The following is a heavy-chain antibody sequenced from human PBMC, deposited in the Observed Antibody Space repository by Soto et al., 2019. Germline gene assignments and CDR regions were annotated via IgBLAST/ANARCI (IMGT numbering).Heavy chain of an antibody. Sequence: GGSLRLSCAASGFTFSSYAMSWVRQAPGRGLEWVSAISGSGGSTYYADSVKGRFTISRDNSKNTLYLQMNSLRAEDTAVYYCAKATYYRYYYYGMDVWGQGPTVTVSS. CDR2: ISGSGGST. J-gene: IGHJ6*02. CDR3: AKATYYRYYYYGMDV. D-gene: IGHD1-26*01. CDR1: GFTFSSYA. V-gene: IGHV3-23*01.